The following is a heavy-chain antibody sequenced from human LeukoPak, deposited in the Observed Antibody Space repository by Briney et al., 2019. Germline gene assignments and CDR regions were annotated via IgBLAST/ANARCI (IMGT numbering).Heavy chain of an antibody. CDR3: AREGVYYDILAAYYRPYYFDF. V-gene: IGHV4-59*01. CDR2: IYYSGNT. J-gene: IGHJ4*02. CDR1: GGSISSYY. D-gene: IGHD3-9*01. Sequence: SETLSLTCTVSGGSISSYYWSWIRQPPGKGLEWIGYIYYSGNTNYTPSLKSRVTISVDTSKNQFSLKLSSVTAADTAVYYCAREGVYYDILAAYYRPYYFDFWGQGTLVTVYS.